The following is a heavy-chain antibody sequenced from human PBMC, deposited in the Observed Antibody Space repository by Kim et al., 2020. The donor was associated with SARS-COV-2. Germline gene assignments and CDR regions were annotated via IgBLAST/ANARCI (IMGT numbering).Heavy chain of an antibody. J-gene: IGHJ3*02. V-gene: IGHV4-39*01. CDR2: IYYSGST. Sequence: SETLSLTCTVSGGSISSSSYYWGWIRQPPGKGLEWIGSIYYSGSTYYNPSLKSRVTISVDTSKNQFSLKLSSVTAADTAVYYCAHLGCSSTSCYGGDAFDIWGQGTMVTVSS. D-gene: IGHD2-2*01. CDR1: GGSISSSSYY. CDR3: AHLGCSSTSCYGGDAFDI.